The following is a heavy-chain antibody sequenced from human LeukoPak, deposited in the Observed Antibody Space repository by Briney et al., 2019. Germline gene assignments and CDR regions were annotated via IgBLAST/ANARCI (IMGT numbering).Heavy chain of an antibody. J-gene: IGHJ4*02. D-gene: IGHD6-6*01. V-gene: IGHV3-30*03. CDR1: GFTFSSYG. CDR3: ARTSIAAQFLAPFFDY. Sequence: GGSLRLSCAASGFTFSSYGMHWVRQVPGKGLEWVAVISYDGSNKYYADSVKGRFTISRDNSKNTLYLQMNSLRAEDTAVYYCARTSIAAQFLAPFFDYWGQGTLVTVSS. CDR2: ISYDGSNK.